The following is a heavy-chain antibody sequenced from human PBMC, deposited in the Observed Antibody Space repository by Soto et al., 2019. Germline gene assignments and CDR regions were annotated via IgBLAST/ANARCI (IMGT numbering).Heavy chain of an antibody. CDR1: GDSFTDYY. D-gene: IGHD2-2*01. V-gene: IGHV1-2*04. CDR3: ARGRRRRVVFTAHVRTRKRILP. J-gene: IGHJ5*02. Sequence: GTSVKLSCKACGDSFTDYYIQWVRQAPRQGLEWMGWINPYSGVTKFAQKFQDLVTMTSDTSISTAYMELSRLRSDDTAVYYCARGRRRRVVFTAHVRTRKRILPWGQ. CDR2: INPYSGVT.